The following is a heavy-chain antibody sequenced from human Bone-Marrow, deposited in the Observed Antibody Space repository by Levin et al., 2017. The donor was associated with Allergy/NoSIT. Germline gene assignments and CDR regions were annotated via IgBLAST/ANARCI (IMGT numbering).Heavy chain of an antibody. CDR3: ARDANYRLDV. Sequence: PGGSLRLSCAASAFTRLYWMHWVRQAPGKGLVWVSWIDNDGTTTTYADSVKGRFTMSRDNARNTVYLQMSNLRAEDTAVYYCARDANYRLDVWGQGTTVTVSS. V-gene: IGHV3-74*03. J-gene: IGHJ6*02. CDR1: AFTRLYW. CDR2: IDNDGTTT.